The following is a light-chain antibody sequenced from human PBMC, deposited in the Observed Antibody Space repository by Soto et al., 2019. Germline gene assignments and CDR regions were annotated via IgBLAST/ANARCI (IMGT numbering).Light chain of an antibody. J-gene: IGKJ5*01. CDR3: QQHHRWPIT. CDR1: QSFRCL. CDR2: DAY. V-gene: IGKV3-11*02. Sequence: VLTQSPVTLSLSPGERATLSCRASQSFRCLLAWYQQKPGQPPRLLIYDAYNRATAIPPSFSGSGSGRNFTLTISSLEPEDSSVYYCQQHHRWPITFGQGTRLEIK.